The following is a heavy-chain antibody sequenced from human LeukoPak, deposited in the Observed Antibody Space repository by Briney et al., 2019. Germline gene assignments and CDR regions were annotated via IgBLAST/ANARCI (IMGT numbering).Heavy chain of an antibody. D-gene: IGHD3-10*01. CDR2: ISSSGSTI. V-gene: IGHV3-48*03. Sequence: GGSLRLSCAASGFTFSSYEMNWVRQAPGKGLEWVSYISSSGSTIYYADSVKGRFTISRDNSKNTLYLQMNSLRAEDTAVYYCARGEGSGSLWFDPWGQGTLVTVSS. J-gene: IGHJ5*02. CDR3: ARGEGSGSLWFDP. CDR1: GFTFSSYE.